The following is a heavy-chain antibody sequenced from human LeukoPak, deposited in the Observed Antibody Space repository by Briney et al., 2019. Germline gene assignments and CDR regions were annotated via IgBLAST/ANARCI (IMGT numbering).Heavy chain of an antibody. D-gene: IGHD4-11*01. V-gene: IGHV4-59*01. CDR2: IYSSGST. J-gene: IGHJ4*02. CDR1: GGPISGYY. CDR3: AREGTTITHFDF. Sequence: SETLSLTCTVSGGPISGYYWSWIRQPPGKGLEWIGYIYSSGSTSYNPSLESRVTISIDTSKNQFSLKLRSVTAADTAVYYCAREGTTITHFDFWGQGTLVTVSS.